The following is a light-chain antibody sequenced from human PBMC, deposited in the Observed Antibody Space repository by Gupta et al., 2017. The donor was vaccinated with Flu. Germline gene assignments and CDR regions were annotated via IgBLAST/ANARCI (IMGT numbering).Light chain of an antibody. V-gene: IGKV3-20*01. J-gene: IGKJ2*01. CDR1: QSVSSGY. CDR2: GAS. CDR3: QQEDISPYN. Sequence: EIVLMQSPGTLSLSAGERVTLSGRASQSVSSGYLAWYQQKPGQAPRLLIYGASSRATGVPDRFSGNGSGTDFSLSISRLEPEDFAVYYCQQEDISPYNFGRGTKMEIK.